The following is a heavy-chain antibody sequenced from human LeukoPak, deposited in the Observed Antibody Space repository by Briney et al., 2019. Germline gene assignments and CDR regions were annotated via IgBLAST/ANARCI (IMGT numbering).Heavy chain of an antibody. V-gene: IGHV3-53*01. CDR1: GFTVSSNY. D-gene: IGHD1-1*01. J-gene: IGHJ4*02. Sequence: TGGSLRLSCAASGFTVSSNYMSWVRQAPGKGLEWVSVIYSGGSTYYADSVKGRFTISRDNSKNTLYLQMNSLRAEDTAVYYCAREGGGPLEPFDYWGQGTLVTVSS. CDR2: IYSGGST. CDR3: AREGGGPLEPFDY.